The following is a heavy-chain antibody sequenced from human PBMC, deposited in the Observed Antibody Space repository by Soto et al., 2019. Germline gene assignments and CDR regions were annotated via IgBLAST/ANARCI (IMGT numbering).Heavy chain of an antibody. CDR2: IYWDDDK. V-gene: IGHV2-5*02. CDR1: GFSLSTSGVG. Sequence: QSTLKESAPTPVNPTHTLTLTCTFAGFSLSTSGVGGGWIRQPQGKALEWLALIYWDDDKRYSPSLKSRLTTTKDTSKNQAVLTMTNRDPVDTATDSCAHREDDSFDIWGQGTMVTVSS. J-gene: IGHJ3*02. CDR3: AHREDDSFDI.